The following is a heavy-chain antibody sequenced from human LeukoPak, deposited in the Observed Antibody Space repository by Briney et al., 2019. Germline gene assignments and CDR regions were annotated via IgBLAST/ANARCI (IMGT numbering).Heavy chain of an antibody. D-gene: IGHD6-19*01. CDR2: VHYSFSS. CDR3: AGGPVAGTGDY. Sequence: PSETLSLTCTVSGASMNDYYWSWIRHPPGKGLEWIGNVHYSFSSNFSPSLKSRVTISVDTSKNQFSLKLSSVTAADTAVYYCAGGPVAGTGDYWGQGTLVTVSS. CDR1: GASMNDYY. V-gene: IGHV4-59*01. J-gene: IGHJ4*02.